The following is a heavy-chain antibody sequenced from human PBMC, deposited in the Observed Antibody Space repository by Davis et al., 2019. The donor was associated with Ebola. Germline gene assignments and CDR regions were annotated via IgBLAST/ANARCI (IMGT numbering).Heavy chain of an antibody. V-gene: IGHV1-18*04. D-gene: IGHD6-13*01. Sequence: ASVKVSCKSSGYTFTSYGISWVRLAPGQGLEWMGWISAYNGNTNYAQKLQGRVTMTTDTSTSTAYMELRSLRSDDTAVYYCASLGRAAGDGWFDPWGQGTLVTVSS. CDR2: ISAYNGNT. CDR1: GYTFTSYG. J-gene: IGHJ5*02. CDR3: ASLGRAAGDGWFDP.